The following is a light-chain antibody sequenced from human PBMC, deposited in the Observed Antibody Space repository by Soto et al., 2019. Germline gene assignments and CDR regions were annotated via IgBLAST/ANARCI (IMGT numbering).Light chain of an antibody. CDR1: SSDIGGYYY. CDR3: SSYAGRNNFV. V-gene: IGLV2-8*01. Sequence: QSVLTQPPSASGSPGQSVTVSCTGTSSDIGGYYYVSWYQQHPGKAPKLIIYEVTKRPSGVTDRFSGSKSGNTASLTVSGLQAEDEADYYCSSYAGRNNFVFGAGTKLTVL. J-gene: IGLJ1*01. CDR2: EVT.